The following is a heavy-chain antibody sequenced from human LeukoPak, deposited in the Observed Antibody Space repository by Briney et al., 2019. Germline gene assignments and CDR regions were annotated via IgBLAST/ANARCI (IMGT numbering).Heavy chain of an antibody. J-gene: IGHJ6*03. CDR2: INHSGST. CDR1: GGSFSGYY. D-gene: IGHD2-15*01. CDR3: ARVLKLGYCSGGSCYGRYYYYYYMDV. V-gene: IGHV4-34*01. Sequence: SETLSLTYAVYGGSFSGYYWSWIRQPPGKGLEWIGEINHSGSTDYNPSLKSRVTISVDTSKNQFSLKLSSVTAADTAVYYCARVLKLGYCSGGSCYGRYYYYYYMDVWGKGTTVTVSS.